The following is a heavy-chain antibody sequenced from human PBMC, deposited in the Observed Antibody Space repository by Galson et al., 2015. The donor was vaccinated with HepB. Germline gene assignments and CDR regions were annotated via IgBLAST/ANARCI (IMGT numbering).Heavy chain of an antibody. CDR1: GYTLTELS. Sequence: SVTVSCKVSGYTLTELSLHWVRQAPGKGLEWMGGFDPEDGETIYAEKFQGRVTMTGDTSTDTAYMELSNLRSEDTAVYYCATGAAARDAFDIWGQGTMVTVSS. CDR3: ATGAAARDAFDI. D-gene: IGHD6-13*01. V-gene: IGHV1-24*01. CDR2: FDPEDGET. J-gene: IGHJ3*02.